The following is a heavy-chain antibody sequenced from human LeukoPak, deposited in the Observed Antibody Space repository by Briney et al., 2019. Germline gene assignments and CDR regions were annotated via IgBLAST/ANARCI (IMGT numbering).Heavy chain of an antibody. CDR1: GGCITSFY. V-gene: IGHV4-59*08. D-gene: IGHD5-18*01. J-gene: IGHJ5*02. CDR2: IYQSGTT. Sequence: KPSETLSLTCAVSGGCITSFYWSWMRQPPGKGLEYIGHIYQSGTTNYNPSLRSRVTLSIDTSKNQFSLRLTSLTAADTAVYFCARLGYNYGFDPWGQGTLVTVSS. CDR3: ARLGYNYGFDP.